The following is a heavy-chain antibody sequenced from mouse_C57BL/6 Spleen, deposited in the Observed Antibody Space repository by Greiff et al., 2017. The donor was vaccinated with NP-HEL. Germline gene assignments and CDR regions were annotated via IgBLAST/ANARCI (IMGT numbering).Heavy chain of an antibody. J-gene: IGHJ4*01. Sequence: DVKLVESGGDLVKPGGSLKLSCAASGFTFSSYGMSWVRQTPDKRLEWVATISSGGSYTYYPDSVKGRFTISRDNAKNTLYLQMSSLKSEDTAMYYCARPNSIYAMDYWGQGTSVTVSS. D-gene: IGHD2-10*02. CDR1: GFTFSSYG. V-gene: IGHV5-6*02. CDR3: ARPNSIYAMDY. CDR2: ISSGGSYT.